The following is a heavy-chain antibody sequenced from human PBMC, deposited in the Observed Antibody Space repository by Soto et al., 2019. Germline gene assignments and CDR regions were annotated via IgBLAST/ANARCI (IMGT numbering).Heavy chain of an antibody. CDR3: ARGPLVVAATPFDY. Sequence: GGSLRLSCAASGFTFSSYAMHWVRQAPGKGLEYVSAISSNGGSTYYANSVKGRFTISRDNSKNTLYLQMGSLRAEDMAVYYCARGPLVVAATPFDYWGQGTLVTISS. D-gene: IGHD2-15*01. J-gene: IGHJ4*02. V-gene: IGHV3-64*01. CDR2: ISSNGGST. CDR1: GFTFSSYA.